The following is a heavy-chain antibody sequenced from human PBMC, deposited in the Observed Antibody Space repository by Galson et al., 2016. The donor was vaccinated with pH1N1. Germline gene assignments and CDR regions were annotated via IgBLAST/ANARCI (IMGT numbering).Heavy chain of an antibody. CDR1: GYTFTSYG. D-gene: IGHD6-19*01. J-gene: IGHJ4*02. V-gene: IGHV1-18*04. CDR2: VSTSNGNT. CDR3: ARLGASVGGTTY. Sequence: SVKVSCKASGYTFTSYGISWVRQAPGQGLEFMGWVSTSNGNTLFAQKFQGRVTLTTDTSTSTAYMELRSLRSDDTAVYYCARLGASVGGTTYWGQGTLVTVSS.